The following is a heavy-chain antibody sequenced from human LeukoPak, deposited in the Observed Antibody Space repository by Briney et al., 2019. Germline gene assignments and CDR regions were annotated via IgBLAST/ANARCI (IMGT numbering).Heavy chain of an antibody. CDR1: GYTFTGYY. D-gene: IGHD2-8*01. Sequence: ASVKVSCKASGYTFTGYYMHWVRQAPGQGLEWMGWINPNSGGTNYAQKFQGRVTMTRDTSISTAYMELSSLRSGDTAVYYCARPLYCSNGICENWFDPWGQGTLVTVSS. CDR3: ARPLYCSNGICENWFDP. J-gene: IGHJ5*02. CDR2: INPNSGGT. V-gene: IGHV1-2*02.